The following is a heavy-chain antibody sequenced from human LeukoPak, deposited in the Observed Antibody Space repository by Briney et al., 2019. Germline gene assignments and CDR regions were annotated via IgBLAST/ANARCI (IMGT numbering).Heavy chain of an antibody. J-gene: IGHJ5*02. CDR2: ISAYNGNT. V-gene: IGHV1-18*01. CDR1: GYTFTSNG. D-gene: IGHD5-18*01. Sequence: GASVKVSCKASGYTFTSNGISWVRQAPGQGLEWMGWISAYNGNTNYAQKLQGRVTMTTDTSTSTAYMGLRSLRSDDTAVYYCARVGYSYGYSLSEHIKYNWFDPWGQGTLVTVSS. CDR3: ARVGYSYGYSLSEHIKYNWFDP.